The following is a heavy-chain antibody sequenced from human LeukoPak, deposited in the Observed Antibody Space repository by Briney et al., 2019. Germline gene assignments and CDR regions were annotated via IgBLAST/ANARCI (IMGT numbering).Heavy chain of an antibody. V-gene: IGHV4-34*01. CDR2: INHSGST. CDR1: GGSFSGYY. CDR3: ARGPSGRYYGSGSYYYFDY. Sequence: SETLSLTCAVYGGSFSGYYWSWIRQPPGKGLEWIGEINHSGSTNYNPSLKSRVTISVDTSKNQFSLKLSSVTAADTAVYYCARGPSGRYYGSGSYYYFDYWGQGTLVTVSS. D-gene: IGHD3-10*01. J-gene: IGHJ4*02.